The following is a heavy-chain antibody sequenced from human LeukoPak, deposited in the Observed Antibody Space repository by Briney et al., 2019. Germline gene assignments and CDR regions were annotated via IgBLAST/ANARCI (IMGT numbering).Heavy chain of an antibody. CDR2: IIPILGIA. V-gene: IGHV1-69*04. CDR1: GGTFRSYA. D-gene: IGHD1-14*01. Sequence: ASVKVSRRALGGTFRSYAISWVGQAPGQGLEWMGRIIPILGIANYAQKFQGRVTITADTSTSTAYMELGSLRSEDTAVYYCAREVTGGYFDYWGQGSLVTVSS. J-gene: IGHJ4*02. CDR3: AREVTGGYFDY.